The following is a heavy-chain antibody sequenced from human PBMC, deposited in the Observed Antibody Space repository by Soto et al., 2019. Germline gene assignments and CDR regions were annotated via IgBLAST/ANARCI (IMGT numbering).Heavy chain of an antibody. CDR1: GGSFRSYY. D-gene: IGHD3-10*01. CDR3: ARMPIISMVRGDMIIFDY. V-gene: IGHV4-34*01. Sequence: QVQLQQWGAGLLKPSETLSLTCAVYGGSFRSYYWNWIRQPPGKGLEWIGEINHSGSTNYNPSLKSRVTMSVDTSKNPFSLKLRSVTAADTAVYYCARMPIISMVRGDMIIFDYWGQGTLVTVSS. J-gene: IGHJ4*02. CDR2: INHSGST.